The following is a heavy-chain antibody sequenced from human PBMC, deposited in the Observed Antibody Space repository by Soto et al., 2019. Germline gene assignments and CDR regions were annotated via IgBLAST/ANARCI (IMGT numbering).Heavy chain of an antibody. CDR3: ARSLGYYDILTGYYPDNWFGT. Sequence: VPVKVACKASGYTLTGYYMDCVRQATGQGLEWMGWINPNSGGTNYAQKFQGWVTMTRDTSISTAYMELSRPRSDVTAVYYTARSLGYYDILTGYYPDNWFGTWGQRPLVAVSS. V-gene: IGHV1-2*04. CDR1: GYTLTGYY. J-gene: IGHJ5*01. D-gene: IGHD3-9*01. CDR2: INPNSGGT.